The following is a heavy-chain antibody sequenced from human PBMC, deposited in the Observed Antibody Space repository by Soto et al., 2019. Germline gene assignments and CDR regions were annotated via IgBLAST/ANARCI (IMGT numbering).Heavy chain of an antibody. CDR3: AIVEAVDY. CDR2: ISSGSGT. D-gene: IGHD6-19*01. V-gene: IGHV3-23*01. CDR1: RFTFSNLA. J-gene: IGHJ4*02. Sequence: EVPLLESGGGLVQPGGSLRLSCAASRFTFSNLAMAWVRQAPGKGLEWVSSISSGSGTYYADSVKGRFTISRHNSKNTLYLQMDSLRGEDTAVYYCAIVEAVDYWGQGTLVTVSS.